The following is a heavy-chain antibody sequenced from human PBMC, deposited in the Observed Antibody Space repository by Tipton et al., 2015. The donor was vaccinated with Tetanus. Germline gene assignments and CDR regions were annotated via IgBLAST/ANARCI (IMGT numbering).Heavy chain of an antibody. CDR1: GFTFSDYY. CDR2: ISSSGSTI. V-gene: IGHV3-11*01. Sequence: CAASGFTFSDYYMSWIRQAPGKGLEWVSYISSSGSTIYYADSVKGRFTISRDNAKNSLYLQMNSLRAEDTAVYYCARVAADYYDSSGYLDYWGQGTLVTVSS. J-gene: IGHJ4*02. D-gene: IGHD3-22*01. CDR3: ARVAADYYDSSGYLDY.